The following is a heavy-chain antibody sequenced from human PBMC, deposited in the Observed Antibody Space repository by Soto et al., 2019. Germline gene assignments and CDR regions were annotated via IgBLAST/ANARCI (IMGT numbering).Heavy chain of an antibody. CDR2: IKKDESKK. V-gene: IGHV3-7*05. D-gene: IGHD3-22*01. CDR1: GFTFSDYW. J-gene: IGHJ3*02. Sequence: EVQLVESGGGLGQPGESQRLSCAASGFTFSDYWMTWVRQAPGKGLEWVANIKKDESKKSYLDSVRGRLTISRANASNSLYLQRDRLRDEDTALYYCAGDVSPGSGPYYLDAFDMWGKATMVTVPS. CDR3: AGDVSPGSGPYYLDAFDM.